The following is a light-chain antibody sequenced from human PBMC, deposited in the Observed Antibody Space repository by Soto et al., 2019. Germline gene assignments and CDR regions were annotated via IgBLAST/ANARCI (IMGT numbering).Light chain of an antibody. CDR3: QQSYSTPRT. CDR1: QSLSNW. J-gene: IGKJ1*01. Sequence: DIQITQSRSALSASVGDRVTITCRASQSLSNWLAWYQQKPGKAPKLLIYAASSLQSGVPSRFSGSVSGTDFTLTISSLQPEDFATYYCQQSYSTPRTFGQRSKVDI. V-gene: IGKV1-39*01. CDR2: AAS.